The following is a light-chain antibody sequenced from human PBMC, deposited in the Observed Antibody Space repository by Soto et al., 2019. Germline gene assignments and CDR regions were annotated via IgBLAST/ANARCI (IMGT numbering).Light chain of an antibody. CDR1: NIESKS. Sequence: SYELTQPPSVSVAPGQTARIMCGGNNIESKSVHWYQQKAGQAPVLVVYADDDRPSGIPERFSGSNSGNTATLTITRVEAGDEVDYFCQVWDSSRDLHVFGSGTKVTVL. CDR2: ADD. V-gene: IGLV3-21*02. J-gene: IGLJ1*01. CDR3: QVWDSSRDLHV.